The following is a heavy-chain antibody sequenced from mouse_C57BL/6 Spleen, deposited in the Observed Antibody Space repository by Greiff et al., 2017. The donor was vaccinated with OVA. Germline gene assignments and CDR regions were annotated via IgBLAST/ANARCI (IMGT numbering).Heavy chain of an antibody. CDR2: IDPSDSYT. V-gene: IGHV1-50*01. J-gene: IGHJ4*01. Sequence: QVQLQQPGAELVKPGASVKLSCKASGYTFTSYWMQWVKQRPGQGLEWIGEIDPSDSYTNYNQKFKGKATLTVDTSSSTAYMQLSSLTSEDSAVYYCARRRYSNGAYYAMDDWGQGTSVTVSS. CDR3: ARRRYSNGAYYAMDD. CDR1: GYTFTSYW. D-gene: IGHD2-5*01.